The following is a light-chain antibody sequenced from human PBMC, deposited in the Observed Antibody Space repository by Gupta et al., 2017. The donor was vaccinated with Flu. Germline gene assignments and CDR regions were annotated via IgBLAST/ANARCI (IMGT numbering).Light chain of an antibody. CDR3: QQYNNWPRS. V-gene: IGKV3-15*01. CDR2: GAS. CDR1: QSVSSN. J-gene: IGKJ2*03. Sequence: EIVMTHPPATLSVSPGERATLSCRASQSVSSNLAWYQQKPGQAPRLLIYGASTRATGIPARFSGSGSGTEFTLTISSLQSEDFAVYYCQQYNNWPRSFGQGTKLEIK.